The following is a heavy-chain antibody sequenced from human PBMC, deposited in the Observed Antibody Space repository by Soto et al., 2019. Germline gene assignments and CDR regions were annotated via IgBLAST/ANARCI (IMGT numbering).Heavy chain of an antibody. J-gene: IGHJ4*02. CDR1: GLTLSDHY. V-gene: IGHV3-72*01. CDR2: SRDKANGYST. D-gene: IGHD3-22*01. Sequence: GGSLRLSCAVSGLTLSDHYIDWVRQAPGKGLEWVGRSRDKANGYSTQYAASLKGRFTTSRDDSKNSLYLQMNSLKTEDTAVYYCVRATYFSDSRGYPRCFDYWGQGPVSTVST. CDR3: VRATYFSDSRGYPRCFDY.